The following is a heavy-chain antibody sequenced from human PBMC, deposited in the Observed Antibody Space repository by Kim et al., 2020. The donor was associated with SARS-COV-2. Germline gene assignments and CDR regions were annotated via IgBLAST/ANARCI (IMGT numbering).Heavy chain of an antibody. D-gene: IGHD5-18*01. Sequence: GGSLRLSCAASGFTFSSYAMHWVRQAPGKGLEWVAVISYDGSNKYYADSVKGRFTISRDNSKNTLYLQMNSLRAEDTAVYYCARERKDTAMENFDYWGQGTLVTVSS. CDR3: ARERKDTAMENFDY. J-gene: IGHJ4*02. V-gene: IGHV3-30*04. CDR1: GFTFSSYA. CDR2: ISYDGSNK.